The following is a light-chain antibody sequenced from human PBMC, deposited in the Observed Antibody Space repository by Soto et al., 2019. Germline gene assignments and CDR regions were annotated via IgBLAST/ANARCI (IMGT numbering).Light chain of an antibody. CDR3: QQRSNWPPTWT. CDR1: QSVGSY. J-gene: IGKJ1*01. CDR2: EAS. V-gene: IGKV3-11*01. Sequence: VLTQSPATLSLSPGERATLSCRASQSVGSYLAWYQHKPGQPPRLLIYEASNRATGIPARFSGSGSGTDVHLTISSLEPEDVAVYYCQQRSNWPPTWTFGQGTKVEIK.